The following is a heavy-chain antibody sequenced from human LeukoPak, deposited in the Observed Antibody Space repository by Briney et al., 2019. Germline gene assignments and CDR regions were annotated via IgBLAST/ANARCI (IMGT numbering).Heavy chain of an antibody. J-gene: IGHJ4*02. CDR1: GGSFSGYY. V-gene: IGHV4-34*01. CDR3: ARVGFLIAARDY. D-gene: IGHD6-6*01. CDR2: INHSGST. Sequence: SETLSLTCAVYGGSFSGYYWSWIRQPPGKGLEWIGEINHSGSTNYNPSLKSRVTISVDTSKNQFSLKLSSVTAADTAVYYCARVGFLIAARDYWGQGTLVTVSS.